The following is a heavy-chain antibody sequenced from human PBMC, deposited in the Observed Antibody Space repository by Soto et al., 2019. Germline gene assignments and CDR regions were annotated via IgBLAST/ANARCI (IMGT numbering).Heavy chain of an antibody. CDR3: AAGGSGYYAN. Sequence: EVQLVESGGDLVQPGGSLRLSCAASGFTFSTYWMHWFRQAPGKGLLWVSRIKTDGTYATYADSVKGRFTISRDNAKNTRYLQMNRLRVEDAAVYYCAAGGSGYYANWGQGTLVTVSS. V-gene: IGHV3-74*01. CDR2: IKTDGTYA. J-gene: IGHJ4*02. CDR1: GFTFSTYW. D-gene: IGHD3-22*01.